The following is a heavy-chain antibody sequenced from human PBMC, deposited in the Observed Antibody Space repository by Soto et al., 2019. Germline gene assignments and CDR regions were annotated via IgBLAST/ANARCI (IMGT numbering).Heavy chain of an antibody. Sequence: SETLSLTCTVSGGSISSGGYYWSWIRQHPGRGLEWIGYIYYSGSTYYNPSLKSRVTISVDTSKNQFSLKLSSVTAADTAVYYCARDRDYDFWSGYYGMDVWGQGTTLTVSS. V-gene: IGHV4-31*03. J-gene: IGHJ6*02. CDR2: IYYSGST. CDR1: GGSISSGGYY. CDR3: ARDRDYDFWSGYYGMDV. D-gene: IGHD3-3*01.